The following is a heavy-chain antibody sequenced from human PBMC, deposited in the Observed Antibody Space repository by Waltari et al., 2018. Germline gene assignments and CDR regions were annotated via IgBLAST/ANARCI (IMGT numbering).Heavy chain of an antibody. Sequence: QVQLQESGPGLVKPSQTLSLTCTVSGGSISSGGYYWSWIRQHPGKGLEWIGYIYHSGSTYYNPSLKSRVTISVDTSKNQFSLKLSSVTAADTAVYYCARDRRCSGGSCYSPAVDYWGQGTLVIVSS. CDR2: IYHSGST. CDR1: GGSISSGGYY. D-gene: IGHD2-15*01. V-gene: IGHV4-31*03. CDR3: ARDRRCSGGSCYSPAVDY. J-gene: IGHJ4*02.